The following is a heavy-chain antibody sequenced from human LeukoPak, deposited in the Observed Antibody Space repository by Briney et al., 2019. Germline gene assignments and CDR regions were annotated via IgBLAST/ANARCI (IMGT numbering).Heavy chain of an antibody. CDR1: GGSISSGSYY. Sequence: SQTLSLTCTVSGGSISSGSYYWSWIRQPAGKGLEWIGRIYTSGSTNYNPSLKSRVTISVDTSKNQFSLKLSSVTTADTAVYYCARGGPGPYYYYYMDVWGKGATVTVSS. CDR2: IYTSGST. V-gene: IGHV4-61*02. CDR3: ARGGPGPYYYYYMDV. D-gene: IGHD1-14*01. J-gene: IGHJ6*03.